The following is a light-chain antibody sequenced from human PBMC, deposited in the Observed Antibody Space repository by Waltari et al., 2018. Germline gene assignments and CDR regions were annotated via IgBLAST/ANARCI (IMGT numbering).Light chain of an antibody. V-gene: IGLV8-61*01. J-gene: IGLJ3*02. CDR1: SGSLSTTSY. CDR3: ALYMGSGIWV. Sequence: QTVVTQEPSLSVSLGGTVTLTCALSSGSLSTTSYATWYQQTPGQAPRTLVYKANAGSSGVPDRFSGSILGNTAALTITGAQADDESDYYCALYMGSGIWVFGGGTRLTVL. CDR2: KAN.